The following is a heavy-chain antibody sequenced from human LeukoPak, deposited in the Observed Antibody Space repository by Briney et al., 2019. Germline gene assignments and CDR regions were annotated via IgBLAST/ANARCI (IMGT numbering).Heavy chain of an antibody. CDR2: ISDSGATT. D-gene: IGHD2-21*01. V-gene: IGHV3-23*01. CDR1: GFTFSSYA. CDR3: LTIVETDLDAFDI. J-gene: IGHJ3*02. Sequence: PGGSLRLSCAASGFTFSSYAMSWVRQAPGKGLEWVSGISDSGATTYFADSVKGRFTISRDNSKNTLYLQINSLRAEDTAVYYCLTIVETDLDAFDIWGQGTKVTVSS.